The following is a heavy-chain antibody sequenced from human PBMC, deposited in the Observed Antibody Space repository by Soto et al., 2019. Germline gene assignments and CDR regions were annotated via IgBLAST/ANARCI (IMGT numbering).Heavy chain of an antibody. CDR3: ARDWNSEYYDFWSGRGGMDV. CDR2: ISSSSSYI. J-gene: IGHJ6*02. V-gene: IGHV3-21*01. D-gene: IGHD3-3*01. CDR1: GFTFSSYS. Sequence: RRLSCAASGFTFSSYSMNWVRQAPGKGLEWVSSISSSSSYIYYADSVKGRFTISRDNAKNSLYLQMNSLRAEDTAVYYCARDWNSEYYDFWSGRGGMDVWGQGTTVTVSS.